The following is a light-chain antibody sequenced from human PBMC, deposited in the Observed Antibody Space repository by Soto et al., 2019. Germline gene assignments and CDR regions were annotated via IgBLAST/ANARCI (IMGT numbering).Light chain of an antibody. J-gene: IGLJ2*01. CDR3: SSYTIRSPG. CDR2: DVS. V-gene: IGLV2-14*01. Sequence: QSALTQPASVSGSPGQSITISCTGTSSDVGGYNYVSWYQQHPGKAPKLLIYDVSNRPSGVSNRFSGSKSGNTASLTISGLQAEDEADYYCSSYTIRSPGFGGGTKLTVL. CDR1: SSDVGGYNY.